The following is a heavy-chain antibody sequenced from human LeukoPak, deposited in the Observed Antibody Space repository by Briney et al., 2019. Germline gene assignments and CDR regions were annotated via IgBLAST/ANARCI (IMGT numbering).Heavy chain of an antibody. CDR3: ANHYDSSGYYYRY. V-gene: IGHV3-11*01. Sequence: GGSLRLSCAASGFTFSAYYMSWIRQAPGKGLDGVSYIRSRGSTIYYADSVKGRFTISRDNSKNTLYLQMNSLRAEDTAVYYCANHYDSSGYYYRYWGQGTLVTVSS. CDR1: GFTFSAYY. D-gene: IGHD3-22*01. CDR2: IRSRGSTI. J-gene: IGHJ4*02.